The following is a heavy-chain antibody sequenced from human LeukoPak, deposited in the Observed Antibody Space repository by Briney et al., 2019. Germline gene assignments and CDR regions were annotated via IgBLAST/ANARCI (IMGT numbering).Heavy chain of an antibody. Sequence: QAGGSLRLSCAASGLTFSSYAMSWVRQAPGKGLEWVSAISGSSGHTYYADSVKSRFTISRDNSKNTLYLQMNSLRAEDTAVYYCAKVGFSEMEWLLYSDHWGQGTLVTVSS. CDR2: ISGSSGHT. D-gene: IGHD3-3*01. CDR3: AKVGFSEMEWLLYSDH. J-gene: IGHJ4*02. CDR1: GLTFSSYA. V-gene: IGHV3-23*01.